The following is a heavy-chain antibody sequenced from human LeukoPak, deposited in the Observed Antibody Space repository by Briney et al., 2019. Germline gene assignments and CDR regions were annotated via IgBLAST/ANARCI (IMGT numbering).Heavy chain of an antibody. CDR1: GGSISSYY. CDR2: IYYSGST. J-gene: IGHJ4*02. D-gene: IGHD3-22*01. CDR3: ARVPPTYYYDSSGYYFDY. Sequence: SETLSLTCTVSGGSISSYYWSWIRQPPEKGLEWIGYIYYSGSTNYNPSLKSRVTISVDTSKNQFSLKLSSVTAADTAVYYCARVPPTYYYDSSGYYFDYWGQGTLVTVS. V-gene: IGHV4-59*01.